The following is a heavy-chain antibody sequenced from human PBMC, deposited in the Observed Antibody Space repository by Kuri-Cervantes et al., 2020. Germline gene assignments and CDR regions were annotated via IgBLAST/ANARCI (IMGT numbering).Heavy chain of an antibody. J-gene: IGHJ5*02. D-gene: IGHD3-10*01. CDR2: INRSGNT. CDR1: GGSFSGYY. V-gene: IGHV4-34*01. Sequence: ESLKISCAVYGGSFSGYYWSWIRQPPGKGLEWIGEINRSGNTNYNPSLKSRVTISVDTSKIQISLKLSSVTAADTAVYYCAGWGYGSGSHRGYDPWGHGILVTVSS. CDR3: AGWGYGSGSHRGYDP.